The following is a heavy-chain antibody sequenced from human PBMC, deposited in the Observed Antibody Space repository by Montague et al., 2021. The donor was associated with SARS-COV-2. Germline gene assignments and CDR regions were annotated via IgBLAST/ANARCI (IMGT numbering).Heavy chain of an antibody. CDR1: GGSISGGSYY. Sequence: TLSLTCTVSGGSISGGSYYWSWIRQPAGKGLEWIGRIYTSGSTNYNPSLKSRVTISVDTSKNQFSLRLSSVTAADTAVYYCARVGVGTMVWGVIPAYYYYGMDVWGQGTTVTVSS. CDR3: ARVGVGTMVWGVIPAYYYYGMDV. D-gene: IGHD3-10*01. V-gene: IGHV4-61*02. J-gene: IGHJ6*02. CDR2: IYTSGST.